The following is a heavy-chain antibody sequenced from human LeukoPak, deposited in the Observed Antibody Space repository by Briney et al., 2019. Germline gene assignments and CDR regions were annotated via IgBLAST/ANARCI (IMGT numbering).Heavy chain of an antibody. V-gene: IGHV3-21*01. CDR2: ISSSSSYI. CDR3: ARVGTPYYYCYMDV. CDR1: GFPFSSYW. J-gene: IGHJ6*03. Sequence: GGSLRLSCAASGFPFSSYWISWVRQAPGKGLEWVSSISSSSSYIYYADSVKGRFTISRDNAKNSLYLQMNSLRAEDTAVYYCARVGTPYYYCYMDVWGKGTTVTVSS. D-gene: IGHD3-10*01.